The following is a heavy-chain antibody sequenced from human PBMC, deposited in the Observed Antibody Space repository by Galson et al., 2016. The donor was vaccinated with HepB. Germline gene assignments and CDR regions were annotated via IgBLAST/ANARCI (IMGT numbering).Heavy chain of an antibody. Sequence: SVKVSCKASGYTFTSYYIHWVRQAPGQGLEWMGIINPSAGTTSYAQRFQGRITMTRDKSTNTVYMELSSLRSEDTAVYYCARPGHDYGGHWGRPLIYSYGMDVWGQGTTVTVSS. D-gene: IGHD4-23*01. CDR3: ARPGHDYGGHWGRPLIYSYGMDV. V-gene: IGHV1-46*01. J-gene: IGHJ6*02. CDR1: GYTFTSYY. CDR2: INPSAGTT.